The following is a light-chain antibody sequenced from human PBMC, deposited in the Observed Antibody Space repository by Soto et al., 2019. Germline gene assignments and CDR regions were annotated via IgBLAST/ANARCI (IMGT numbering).Light chain of an antibody. J-gene: IGKJ1*01. CDR2: GAS. V-gene: IGKV3-15*01. Sequence: EIVMTQSPAPLSVSPGEIATLSCRARRTGGSNLAWYQQKLGQAPRLLIYGASTRATGIPDRFSGSGSGTEVTLTISSLRSEDFAIYFCQKYNHWPPDRTFGQGTKVETK. CDR3: QKYNHWPPDRT. CDR1: RTGGSN.